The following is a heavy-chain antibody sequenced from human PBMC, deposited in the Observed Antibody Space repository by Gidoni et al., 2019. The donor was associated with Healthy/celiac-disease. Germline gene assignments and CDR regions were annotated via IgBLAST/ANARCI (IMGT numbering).Heavy chain of an antibody. CDR2: IYWDDDK. CDR1: GLSLSTSGVG. J-gene: IGHJ4*02. V-gene: IGHV2-5*02. D-gene: IGHD1-26*01. Sequence: QITLKASGPTLVKPTQTLTLTCTFSGLSLSTSGVGVGWIRQPAGKALEWLALIYWDDDKRYSPSLKSRLTITKDTSKNQVVLTMTNMDPVDTATYYCAHRRAGATLDYWGQGTLVTVSS. CDR3: AHRRAGATLDY.